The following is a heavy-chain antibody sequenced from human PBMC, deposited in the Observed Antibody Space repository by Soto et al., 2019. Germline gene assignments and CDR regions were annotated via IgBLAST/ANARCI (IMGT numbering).Heavy chain of an antibody. Sequence: SETLSLTCTVSNGSIINYYWSWIRQPPGKGLEWIGFIYYSGSTNYNPYLKGRVTMSVDMSRNQLSLKLNSVTAADTAVYYCASRFTLATTTGDAFDLRGQGTMVTVSS. D-gene: IGHD1-26*01. CDR3: ASRFTLATTTGDAFDL. CDR1: NGSIINYY. CDR2: IYYSGST. V-gene: IGHV4-59*01. J-gene: IGHJ3*01.